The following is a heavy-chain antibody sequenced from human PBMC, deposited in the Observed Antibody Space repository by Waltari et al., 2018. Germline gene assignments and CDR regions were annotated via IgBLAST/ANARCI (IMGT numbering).Heavy chain of an antibody. Sequence: QVQLVQSGAEVKKPGASVKVSCTASGYTFTSYGISWVRQAPGQGLEWMGWISAYNGNTNYAQKLQGRVTMTTDTSTSTAYMELRSLRSDDTAVYYCARPLNYYDSSGYFPDYWGQGTLVTVSS. V-gene: IGHV1-18*01. CDR1: GYTFTSYG. J-gene: IGHJ4*02. D-gene: IGHD3-22*01. CDR3: ARPLNYYDSSGYFPDY. CDR2: ISAYNGNT.